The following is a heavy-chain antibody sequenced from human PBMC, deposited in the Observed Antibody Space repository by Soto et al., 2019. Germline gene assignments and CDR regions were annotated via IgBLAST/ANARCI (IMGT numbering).Heavy chain of an antibody. J-gene: IGHJ5*02. CDR1: GYSISSGLY. CDR2: IYRGGIT. V-gene: IGHV4-38-2*01. D-gene: IGHD1-1*01. Sequence: LTCAVSGYSISSGLYWGWIRQPPGKGLEWIGTIYRGGITYYNPSLKSRVTISIDTSKNHFSLRLSSVTATDTAVYFCAIGNPDWFDPWGQGTLVTVSS. CDR3: AIGNPDWFDP.